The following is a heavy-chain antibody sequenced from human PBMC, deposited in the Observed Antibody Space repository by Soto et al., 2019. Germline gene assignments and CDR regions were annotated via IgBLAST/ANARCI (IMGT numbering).Heavy chain of an antibody. Sequence: KRSCEVSGHRVIIYFVHWVRQAPGQGLEWLGKIDPSDNATSYAQKFQGRVTLTRDPSTDTVYVELSSLRSEDTAIYYCATNYYDSSGYLYWGQGTLVTVSS. CDR1: GHRVIIYF. V-gene: IGHV1-46*01. D-gene: IGHD3-22*01. CDR3: ATNYYDSSGYLY. CDR2: IDPSDNAT. J-gene: IGHJ4*02.